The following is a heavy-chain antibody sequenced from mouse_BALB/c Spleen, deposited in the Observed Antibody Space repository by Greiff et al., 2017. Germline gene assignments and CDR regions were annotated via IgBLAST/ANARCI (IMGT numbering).Heavy chain of an antibody. V-gene: IGHV1-69*02. CDR1: GYTFTSYW. CDR2: IDPSDSYT. Sequence: QVQLQQPGAELVKPGASVKLSCKASGYTFTSYWMHWVKQRPGQGLEWIGEIDPSDSYTNYNQKFKGKATLTVDKSSSTAYMQLSSLTSEDSAVYYCARGGVATPDYFDYWGQGTTLTVSS. D-gene: IGHD1-1*02. J-gene: IGHJ2*01. CDR3: ARGGVATPDYFDY.